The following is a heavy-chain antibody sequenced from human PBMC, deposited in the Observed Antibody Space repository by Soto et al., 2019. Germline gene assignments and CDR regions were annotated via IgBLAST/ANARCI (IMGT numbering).Heavy chain of an antibody. Sequence: QEQLVQSGAEVKKPGASVKVSCKTSGYTFTDYDINWVRQATGQGLEWIGWMNPNSGETGYAQKFQGRVTMTRSASPSPAYLELSSLRSEDTAVYYCARVAVAARPRWYNWFDPWGQGTLVTVSS. V-gene: IGHV1-8*01. CDR1: GYTFTDYD. J-gene: IGHJ5*02. CDR2: MNPNSGET. D-gene: IGHD2-15*01. CDR3: ARVAVAARPRWYNWFDP.